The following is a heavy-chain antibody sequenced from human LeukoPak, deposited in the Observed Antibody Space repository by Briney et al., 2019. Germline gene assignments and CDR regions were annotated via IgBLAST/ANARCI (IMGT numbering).Heavy chain of an antibody. Sequence: GGSLRLSCAASGFTFSSYSMNWVRQAPGKGLEWVSAISGSGGSTYYADSVKGRFTISRDNSKNTLYLQMNSLRAEDTAVYYCAKATGTFYYFDYWGQGTLVTVSS. CDR3: AKATGTFYYFDY. CDR1: GFTFSSYS. D-gene: IGHD1-1*01. V-gene: IGHV3-23*01. J-gene: IGHJ4*02. CDR2: ISGSGGST.